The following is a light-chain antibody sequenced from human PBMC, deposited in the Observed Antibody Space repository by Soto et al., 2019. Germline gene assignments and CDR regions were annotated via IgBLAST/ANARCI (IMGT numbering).Light chain of an antibody. V-gene: IGLV2-8*01. Sequence: QCVLTQPPSASGSPGQSVTISWTGTSSDVGGYNYVSWYQQHPGKAPKLMIYEVSKRPSGVPDRFSGSKSGNTASLTVSGLQAEDEADYYCSSYAGSNRVFGGGTKLTVL. J-gene: IGLJ2*01. CDR3: SSYAGSNRV. CDR2: EVS. CDR1: SSDVGGYNY.